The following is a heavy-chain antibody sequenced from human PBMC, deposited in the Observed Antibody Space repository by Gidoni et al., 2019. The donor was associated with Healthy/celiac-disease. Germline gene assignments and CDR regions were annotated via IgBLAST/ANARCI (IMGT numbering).Heavy chain of an antibody. CDR3: ARDRGTRDHYYGSSNWFDP. D-gene: IGHD3-10*01. CDR1: GFTFISYG. CDR2: IWYDGSNK. Sequence: QVQLVESGGGVVQPGRSLRLSCAASGFTFISYGMRWVRQAPGKGLEWVAVIWYDGSNKYYADSVKGRFTISRDKSKNTLYLQMNSLRAEDTAVYYCARDRGTRDHYYGSSNWFDPWGQGTLVTVSS. J-gene: IGHJ5*02. V-gene: IGHV3-33*01.